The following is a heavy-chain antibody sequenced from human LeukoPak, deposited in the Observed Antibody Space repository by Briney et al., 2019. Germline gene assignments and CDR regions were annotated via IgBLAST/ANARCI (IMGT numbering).Heavy chain of an antibody. CDR1: GYTFTGYY. CDR2: INTNTGNP. D-gene: IGHD4-23*01. CDR3: AREVAPGGFDY. V-gene: IGHV7-4-1*02. J-gene: IGHJ4*02. Sequence: ASVKVSCKASGYTFTGYYMHWVRQAPGQGLEWMGWINTNTGNPTYAQGFTGRFVFSLDTSVSTAYLQISSLKAEDTAVYYCAREVAPGGFDYWGQGTLVTVSS.